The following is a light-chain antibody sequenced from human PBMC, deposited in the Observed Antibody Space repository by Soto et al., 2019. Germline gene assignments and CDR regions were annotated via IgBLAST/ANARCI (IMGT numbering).Light chain of an antibody. Sequence: DIQMTQSPSSLSASVGDRVTITCRASQSISSYLNWYQQKPGKAPKLLIYAASSLQSGVPSRFSGSGSGTDFTPPISSLQPEDFATYCCQQSSSTPFTFGPGTKGDIK. CDR2: AAS. J-gene: IGKJ3*01. CDR1: QSISSY. CDR3: QQSSSTPFT. V-gene: IGKV1-39*01.